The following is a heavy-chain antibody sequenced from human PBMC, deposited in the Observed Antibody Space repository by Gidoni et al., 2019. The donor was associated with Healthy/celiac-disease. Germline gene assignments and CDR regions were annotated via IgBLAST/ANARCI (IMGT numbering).Heavy chain of an antibody. Sequence: QVQLVESGGGVVQPGRSLRLSCAASGFTFLSYGMHWVRQAPRKGLEWVAVISYDGSNKYYADSVKGRFTISRDNSKNTLYLQMNSLRAEDTAVYYCAKDVGYGDYVGAFDIWGQGTMVTVSS. D-gene: IGHD4-17*01. CDR2: ISYDGSNK. V-gene: IGHV3-30*18. CDR1: GFTFLSYG. CDR3: AKDVGYGDYVGAFDI. J-gene: IGHJ3*02.